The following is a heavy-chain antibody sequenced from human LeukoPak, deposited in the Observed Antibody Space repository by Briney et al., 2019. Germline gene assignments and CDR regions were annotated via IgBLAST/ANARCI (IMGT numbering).Heavy chain of an antibody. V-gene: IGHV1-24*01. D-gene: IGHD3-3*01. CDR1: GYTLTELS. CDR3: ATDRYDFWSVSTGPRFDP. CDR2: FDPEDGET. Sequence: ASVKVSCKVSGYTLTELSMHWVRQAPGKGLEWMGGFDPEDGETIYAQKFQGRVTMTEDTSTDTAYMELSSLRSEDTAVYYCATDRYDFWSVSTGPRFDPWGQGTLVTVSS. J-gene: IGHJ5*02.